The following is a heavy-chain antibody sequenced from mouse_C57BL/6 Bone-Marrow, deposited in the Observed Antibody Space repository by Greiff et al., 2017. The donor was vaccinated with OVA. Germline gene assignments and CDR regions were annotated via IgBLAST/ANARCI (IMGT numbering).Heavy chain of an antibody. CDR2: INPRSGYT. J-gene: IGHJ3*01. V-gene: IGHV1-4*01. Sequence: QVQLQQSGAELVRPGASVKMSCKASGYTFTSYTMHWVKQRPGQGLEWIGYINPRSGYTKYNQKFKDKATLTADKSSSTAYMQLSGLTSEDSAVYYCAGGGNHGAYWGQGTLVTVSA. CDR3: AGGGNHGAY. CDR1: GYTFTSYT.